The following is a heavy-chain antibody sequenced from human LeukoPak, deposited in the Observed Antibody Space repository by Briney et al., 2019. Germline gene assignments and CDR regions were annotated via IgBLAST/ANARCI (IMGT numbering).Heavy chain of an antibody. Sequence: TSETLSLTCAVYGGSFSGYYWSWIRQPPGKGLEWIGEINHSGSTNYNPSLKSRVTISVDTSKNQFSLKLSSVTAADTAVYYCAGGDYYYGMDVWGQGTTVTVSS. CDR3: AGGDYYYGMDV. J-gene: IGHJ6*02. V-gene: IGHV4-34*01. CDR2: INHSGST. CDR1: GGSFSGYY.